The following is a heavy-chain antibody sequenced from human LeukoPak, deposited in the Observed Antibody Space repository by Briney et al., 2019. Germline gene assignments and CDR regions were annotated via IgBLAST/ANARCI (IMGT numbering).Heavy chain of an antibody. CDR1: GFTFDDYA. CDR3: AKGKKITVAGLFDC. D-gene: IGHD6-19*01. J-gene: IGHJ4*02. V-gene: IGHV3-9*01. CDR2: ISWNSGSI. Sequence: PGGSLRLSCAASGFTFDDYATHWVRQVPGKGLEWVSGISWNSGSIGYADSVKGRFTISRDNAKNSLYLHMNSLSAEDTALYYCAKGKKITVAGLFDCWGQGTLVTVSS.